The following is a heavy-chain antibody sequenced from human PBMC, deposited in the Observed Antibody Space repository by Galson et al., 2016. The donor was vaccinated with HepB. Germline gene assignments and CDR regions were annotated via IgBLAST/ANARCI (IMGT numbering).Heavy chain of an antibody. Sequence: LRLSCAASGFTFSDHYIDWVRQAPGKGLEWVGRSRDKAHSYTTEYAASVKGRFAISREESENLLYLQMNSLKTEDTAVYYCARDFYDGSCHYMDYWGRGTLVTVSS. V-gene: IGHV3-72*01. CDR1: GFTFSDHY. J-gene: IGHJ4*02. CDR3: ARDFYDGSCHYMDY. D-gene: IGHD2/OR15-2a*01. CDR2: SRDKAHSYTT.